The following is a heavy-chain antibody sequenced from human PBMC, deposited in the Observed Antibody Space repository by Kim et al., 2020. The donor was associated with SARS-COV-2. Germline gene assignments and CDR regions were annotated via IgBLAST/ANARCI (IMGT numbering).Heavy chain of an antibody. CDR3: ARDSLIPGIAAAGTEYYYYGMYV. CDR1: GGSISSGGYY. Sequence: SETLSLTCTVSGGSISSGGYYWSWIRQHPGKGLEWIGYIYYSGSTYYNPSLKSRVTISVDTSKNQFSLKLSSVTAADTAVYYCARDSLIPGIAAAGTEYYYYGMYVWGQGTTVTVSS. J-gene: IGHJ6*02. CDR2: IYYSGST. V-gene: IGHV4-31*03. D-gene: IGHD6-13*01.